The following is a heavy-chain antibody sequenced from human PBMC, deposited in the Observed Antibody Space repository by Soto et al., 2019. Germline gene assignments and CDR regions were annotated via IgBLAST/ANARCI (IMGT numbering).Heavy chain of an antibody. Sequence: ASVKVSCKASGYTFTGYYMHWVRQAPGQGLEWMGWINPNSGGTNYAQKFQGRVTMTRDTSISTAYMELSGLRSDDTAVYYCARGPWLWGSYYGLDYWGQGTLVTVS. CDR1: GYTFTGYY. CDR3: ARGPWLWGSYYGLDY. J-gene: IGHJ4*02. V-gene: IGHV1-2*02. D-gene: IGHD3-16*01. CDR2: INPNSGGT.